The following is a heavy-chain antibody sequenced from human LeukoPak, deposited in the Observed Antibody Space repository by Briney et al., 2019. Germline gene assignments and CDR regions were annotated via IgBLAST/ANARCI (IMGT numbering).Heavy chain of an antibody. Sequence: ASVKVSCKASGYTFTSYGISWVRQAPGQGLEWMGWISAYNGNTNYAQKLQGRVTMTTDKSTSTAYMELRSLRSDDTAVYYCARDPRYCSGGSCYRYYYGMDVWGQGTTVTVSS. J-gene: IGHJ6*02. CDR3: ARDPRYCSGGSCYRYYYGMDV. D-gene: IGHD2-15*01. V-gene: IGHV1-18*01. CDR1: GYTFTSYG. CDR2: ISAYNGNT.